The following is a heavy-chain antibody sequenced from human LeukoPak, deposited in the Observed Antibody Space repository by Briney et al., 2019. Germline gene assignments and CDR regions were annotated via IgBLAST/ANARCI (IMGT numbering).Heavy chain of an antibody. D-gene: IGHD1-7*01. CDR1: GGTFSSYT. Sequence: SVKVSRKASGGTFSSYTISWVRQAPGQGLEWMGRIIPILGIANYAQKFQGRVTITADKSTSTAYMELSSLRSEDTAVYYCAREKTGTKYYFDYWGQGTLVTVSS. V-gene: IGHV1-69*04. J-gene: IGHJ4*02. CDR3: AREKTGTKYYFDY. CDR2: IIPILGIA.